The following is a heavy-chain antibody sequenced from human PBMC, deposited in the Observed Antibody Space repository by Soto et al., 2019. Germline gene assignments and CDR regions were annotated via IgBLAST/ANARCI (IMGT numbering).Heavy chain of an antibody. CDR3: ARAGVTVFGLVPHFDY. Sequence: QTVSLTCAICGDSVSTTTTSCNWIRHSPSRGLEWLGRTFYRSKWYHDYVVSVKSRITISADTSKNQFSLQLSSVTPDDTAVSYCARAGVTVFGLVPHFDYWGQGTPVTVSS. J-gene: IGHJ4*02. V-gene: IGHV6-1*01. CDR1: GDSVSTTTTS. CDR2: TFYRSKWYH. D-gene: IGHD3-3*01.